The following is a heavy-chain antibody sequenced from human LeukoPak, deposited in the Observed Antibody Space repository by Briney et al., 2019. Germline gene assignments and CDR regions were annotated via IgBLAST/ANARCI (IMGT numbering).Heavy chain of an antibody. J-gene: IGHJ6*03. D-gene: IGHD5-12*01. CDR3: ARASLVANGYYYYMDV. CDR2: IYHSGST. V-gene: IGHV4-4*02. CDR1: GGSISSSNW. Sequence: SETLSLTCAVSGGSISSSNWWSWVRQPPGKGLEWIGEIYHSGSTNYNPSLKSRVTISVDKSKNQFSLKLSSVTAADTAVYYCARASLVANGYYYYMDVWGKGTTVTVSS.